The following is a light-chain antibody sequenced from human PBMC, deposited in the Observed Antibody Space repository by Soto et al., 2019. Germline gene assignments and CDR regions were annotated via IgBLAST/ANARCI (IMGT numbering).Light chain of an antibody. CDR1: QSISRD. CDR3: QQRNNWPLT. CDR2: DVS. Sequence: ETVLTQSPATLSLSPGERATLSCRASQSISRDLAWYQQKPGQPPRLLICDVSNRATGVPARFSGSGSGTDFTLNISSIETEDFAVYYCQQRNNWPLTFGQGTKVEIK. V-gene: IGKV3-11*01. J-gene: IGKJ1*01.